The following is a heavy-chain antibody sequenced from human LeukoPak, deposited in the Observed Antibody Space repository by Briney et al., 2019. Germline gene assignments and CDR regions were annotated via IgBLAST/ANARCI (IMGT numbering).Heavy chain of an antibody. D-gene: IGHD5-12*01. V-gene: IGHV4-31*03. CDR3: ARGDGYDYNYYYYGMDV. Sequence: SETLSLTCTVSGGSISSGGYYWSWIRQHPGKGLEWIGYIYYSGSTYYNPSLKSRVTISVDTSKNQFSLKLSSVTAADTAVYYCARGDGYDYNYYYYGMDVWGQGTTVTVSS. J-gene: IGHJ6*02. CDR2: IYYSGST. CDR1: GGSISSGGYY.